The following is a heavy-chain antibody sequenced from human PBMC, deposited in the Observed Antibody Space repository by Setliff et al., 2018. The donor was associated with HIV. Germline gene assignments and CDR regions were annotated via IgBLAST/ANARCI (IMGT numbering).Heavy chain of an antibody. Sequence: ASVKVSCKASGGPFTSAFNWVRQVPGQGLEWMGGIIPIFGTANYAQSFGGRVTITADQSTTTSYLQLNSLRFEDTAIYYCASDSPAARFEELEDHYYYFMDVWGKGTTVTVSS. CDR2: IIPIFGTA. J-gene: IGHJ6*03. V-gene: IGHV1-69*13. D-gene: IGHD3-10*01. CDR3: ASDSPAARFEELEDHYYYFMDV. CDR1: GGPFTSA.